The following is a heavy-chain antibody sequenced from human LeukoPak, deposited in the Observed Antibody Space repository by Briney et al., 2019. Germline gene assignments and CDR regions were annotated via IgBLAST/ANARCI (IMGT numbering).Heavy chain of an antibody. V-gene: IGHV1-69*04. CDR2: IIPILGMA. CDR3: ARGRGSKTGSNGDYCDY. J-gene: IGHJ4*02. CDR1: RGTFSSYA. Sequence: GSSVKVSCKASRGTFSSYAINWVRQAPGQGLEWMGRIIPILGMANYAQRFQGRVTVTADKSTSTAYMELSSLTSDDTAIYYCARGRGSKTGSNGDYCDYGGQGSLVTVSS. D-gene: IGHD1-1*01.